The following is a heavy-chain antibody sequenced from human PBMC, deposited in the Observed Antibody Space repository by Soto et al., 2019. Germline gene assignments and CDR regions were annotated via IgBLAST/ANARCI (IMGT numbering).Heavy chain of an antibody. J-gene: IGHJ4*02. Sequence: EVQLVESGGGLVQPGGSLRLSCAASGFTFSTYWMSWVRQAPGKGLEWVANIKDDGRQKYYVDSVEGRFTVSRDNAKNALYLQMNSLRVEDTAVYYCARFDGFSSSWSFDYWGQGTLVTVSS. D-gene: IGHD6-13*01. CDR3: ARFDGFSSSWSFDY. CDR1: GFTFSTYW. CDR2: IKDDGRQK. V-gene: IGHV3-7*01.